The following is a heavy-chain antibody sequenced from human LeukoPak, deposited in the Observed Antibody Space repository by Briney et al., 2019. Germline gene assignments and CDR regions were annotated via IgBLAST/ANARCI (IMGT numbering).Heavy chain of an antibody. V-gene: IGHV4-4*07. CDR2: ISASGTT. CDR1: GESIGSYF. Sequence: SETLSLTCSVSGESIGSYFWSWIRQPAGKGLEWIGRISASGTTYYSPSLKSRVSMSVDMSKTQFSLRLNSVTATDTAVYYCARLDCGGDCYVDYWGQGNLVTVSS. J-gene: IGHJ4*02. D-gene: IGHD2-21*02. CDR3: ARLDCGGDCYVDY.